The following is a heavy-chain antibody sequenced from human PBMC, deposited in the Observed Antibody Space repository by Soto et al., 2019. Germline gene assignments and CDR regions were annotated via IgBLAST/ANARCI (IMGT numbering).Heavy chain of an antibody. CDR3: ARLPEYSSGSDAFDI. CDR2: IYPGDSDT. J-gene: IGHJ3*02. Sequence: GESLKISCKGSGYSFTSYWIGWVRQMPGKGLEWMGIIYPGDSDTRYSPSFQGQVTISADKSISTAYLQWSSLRASDTAMYYCARLPEYSSGSDAFDIWGQGTMVTVSS. CDR1: GYSFTSYW. D-gene: IGHD6-19*01. V-gene: IGHV5-51*01.